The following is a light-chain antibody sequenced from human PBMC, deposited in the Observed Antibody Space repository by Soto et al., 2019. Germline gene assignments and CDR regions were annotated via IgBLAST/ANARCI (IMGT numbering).Light chain of an antibody. CDR1: QGLGSD. CDR3: QKYHNLPPA. Sequence: EIVMTQSPATLSLSPGEMATLSCSASQGLGSDLAWYQQQFGQAPRLLIYGASTRATGIPARFSGSGSETEFTLAISSLQSEDFAVYFCQKYHNLPPAFGQGTNLEIK. CDR2: GAS. V-gene: IGKV3-15*01. J-gene: IGKJ2*01.